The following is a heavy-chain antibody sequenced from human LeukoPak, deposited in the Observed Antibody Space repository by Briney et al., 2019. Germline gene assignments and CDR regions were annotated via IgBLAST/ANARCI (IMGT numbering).Heavy chain of an antibody. V-gene: IGHV3-15*01. CDR3: TTDLDGTTGYYYYYMDV. CDR2: IKSKTDGGTT. J-gene: IGHJ6*03. D-gene: IGHD1-7*01. CDR1: GFTFSNAW. Sequence: GGSLRLSCAASGFTFSNAWMSWVRQAPGKGLEWVGCIKSKTDGGTTDYAAPVKGRFTISRDDSKNTLYLQMNSLKTEDTAVYYRTTDLDGTTGYYYYYMDVWGKGTTVTVSS.